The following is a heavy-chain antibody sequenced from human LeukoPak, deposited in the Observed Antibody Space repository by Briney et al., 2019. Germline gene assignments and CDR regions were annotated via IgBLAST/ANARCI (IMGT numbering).Heavy chain of an antibody. Sequence: FNPGGSLRLSCAASGFSFSDYYMSWIRQSPGKGLEWLSYVSSSGAAVHYADSVKGRFTISRDNAKKSLYLQMDSLTAEDTALYYCTRDASVGATGGWFDPWGQGTLVTVSS. CDR3: TRDASVGATGGWFDP. CDR2: VSSSGAAV. V-gene: IGHV3-11*01. CDR1: GFSFSDYY. J-gene: IGHJ5*02. D-gene: IGHD1-26*01.